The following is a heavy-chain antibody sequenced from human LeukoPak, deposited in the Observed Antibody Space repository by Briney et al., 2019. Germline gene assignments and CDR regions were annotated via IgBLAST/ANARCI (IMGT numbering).Heavy chain of an antibody. Sequence: PSLTLSLTCTVSGGSISSGSYYWSWIRQPAGKGLEWIGRIYTSGSTNYNPSLKSRVTISVDTSKNQFSLKLSSVTAADTAVYYCAARIVGAISFDYWGQGTLVTVSS. CDR1: GGSISSGSYY. CDR3: AARIVGAISFDY. J-gene: IGHJ4*02. D-gene: IGHD1-26*01. CDR2: IYTSGST. V-gene: IGHV4-61*02.